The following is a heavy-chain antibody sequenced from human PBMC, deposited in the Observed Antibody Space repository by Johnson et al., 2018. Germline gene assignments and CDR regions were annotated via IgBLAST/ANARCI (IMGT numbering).Heavy chain of an antibody. J-gene: IGHJ6*03. Sequence: VQLVESGGGLVQPGGSXRLSCAASGFTFSSYSMNWVRQDPGKGLEWISYISSSSSTIYYADSVQGRFTVSRDNAKNSLYLQMNSLRAEDTAVYYCARDSSSSFVYYYYMDVWGKGTTVTVSS. D-gene: IGHD6-6*01. CDR1: GFTFSSYS. CDR2: ISSSSSTI. V-gene: IGHV3-48*01. CDR3: ARDSSSSFVYYYYMDV.